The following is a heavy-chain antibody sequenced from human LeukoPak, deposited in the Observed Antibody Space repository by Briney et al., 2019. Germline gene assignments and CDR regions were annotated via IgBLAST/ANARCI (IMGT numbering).Heavy chain of an antibody. D-gene: IGHD6-19*01. Sequence: GASVKVSFKASGYTFTSYDINWVRQATGQGLEWMGWMNPNSGNTSNAQKFQGRVTITRNTSISTAYIELSSLRSEDTAVYYCARAHRGSSGSRLLIHYWGQGTLVTVSS. J-gene: IGHJ4*02. CDR1: GYTFTSYD. CDR2: MNPNSGNT. V-gene: IGHV1-8*03. CDR3: ARAHRGSSGSRLLIHY.